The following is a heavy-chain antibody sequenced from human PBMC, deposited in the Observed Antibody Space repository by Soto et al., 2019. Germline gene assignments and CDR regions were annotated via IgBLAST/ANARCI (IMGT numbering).Heavy chain of an antibody. V-gene: IGHV3-30*02. Sequence: GGSLILSCAVPGIIFTGYGMHWVRQAPGKGLEWVAIIRFDGSNIHYADSVKGRFTISRDNSKNTLYLQMNSLRAEDTAVYYCAREGVGGTVFFAYFDYWGQGALVNVSS. CDR2: IRFDGSNI. D-gene: IGHD1-26*01. J-gene: IGHJ4*02. CDR3: AREGVGGTVFFAYFDY. CDR1: GIIFTGYG.